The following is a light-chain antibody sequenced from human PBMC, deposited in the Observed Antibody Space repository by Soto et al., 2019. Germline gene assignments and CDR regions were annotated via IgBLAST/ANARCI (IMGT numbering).Light chain of an antibody. CDR3: QQAYSFPLT. V-gene: IGKV1D-12*01. CDR1: QGIAGW. J-gene: IGKJ4*01. CDR2: GSS. Sequence: DIQMIQSPSSVSASVGDRVTVTCRASQGIAGWLAWYQQKPGQAPQLLFYGSSSLHAGVPSRFSGSGSGTEFTLTISSLQPEDFATYYCQQAYSFPLTFGGGTKVEMK.